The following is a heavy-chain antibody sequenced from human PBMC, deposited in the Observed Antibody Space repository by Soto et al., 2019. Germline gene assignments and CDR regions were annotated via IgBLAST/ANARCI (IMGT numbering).Heavy chain of an antibody. D-gene: IGHD2-2*01. J-gene: IGHJ6*01. CDR2: IIPIVGSP. CDR3: ARYVADITSSYQDPAEDYYYGMDF. V-gene: IGHV1-69*01. Sequence: QEQLVQSGAEIKKPGSSVNVSCEASGGTFRTYAFSWVRQAPGQGLEWMGGIIPIVGSPRYAQKFQGRVTITADEFLSTAYMELSSLRSDDTAVYYCARYVADITSSYQDPAEDYYYGMDFCGQGNTVNVSS. CDR1: GGTFRTYA.